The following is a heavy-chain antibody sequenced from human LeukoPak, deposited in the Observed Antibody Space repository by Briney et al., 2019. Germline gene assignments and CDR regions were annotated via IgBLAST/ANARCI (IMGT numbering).Heavy chain of an antibody. CDR2: IYYSGGT. Sequence: PLETLSLTCTVSGGSISSSSYYWGWIRQPPGKGLEWIGSIYYSGGTYYNPSLKSRVTISVDTSKNQFSLKLSSVTAADTAVYYCASIPGYYYGWFDPWGQGTLVTVSS. J-gene: IGHJ5*02. CDR3: ASIPGYYYGWFDP. CDR1: GGSISSSSYY. D-gene: IGHD3-22*01. V-gene: IGHV4-39*07.